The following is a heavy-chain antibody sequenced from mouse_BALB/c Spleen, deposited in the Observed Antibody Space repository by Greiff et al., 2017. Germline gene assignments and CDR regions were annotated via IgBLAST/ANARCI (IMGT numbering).Heavy chain of an antibody. Sequence: DVMLVESGGGLVQPGGSLKLSCAASGFTFSSYGMSWVRQTPDKRLELVATINSNGGSTYYPDSVKGRFTISRDNAKNTLYLQMSSLKSEDTAMYYCALYYAMDYWGQGTSVTVSS. CDR3: ALYYAMDY. V-gene: IGHV5-6-3*01. J-gene: IGHJ4*01. CDR1: GFTFSSYG. CDR2: INSNGGST.